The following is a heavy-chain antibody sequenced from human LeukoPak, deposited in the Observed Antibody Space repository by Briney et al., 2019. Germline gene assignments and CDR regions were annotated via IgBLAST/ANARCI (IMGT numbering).Heavy chain of an antibody. V-gene: IGHV4-4*07. D-gene: IGHD4-17*01. J-gene: IGHJ4*02. CDR3: ARHGVSMNWGPDYGDYGGFDY. Sequence: SGTLCLTCTVSGASIVSNHFWSWIRQPAGKGLEWIGRMYTTWGNSYNPTLKSRVTISVDTSKNQFSLKLSSVTAADTAVYYCARHGVSMNWGPDYGDYGGFDYWGQGTLVTVSS. CDR2: MYTTWGN. CDR1: GASIVSNHF.